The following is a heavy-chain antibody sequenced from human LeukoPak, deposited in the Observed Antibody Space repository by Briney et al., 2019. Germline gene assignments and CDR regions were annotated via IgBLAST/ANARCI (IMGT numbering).Heavy chain of an antibody. V-gene: IGHV3-49*04. CDR1: GFTFSTYA. CDR3: TRDDGRGSYYYYYCMDV. J-gene: IGHJ6*03. Sequence: GGSLRLSCAASGFTFSTYAMNWVRQAPGKGLEWVGFIRSKAYGGTTEYAASVKGRFTISRDDSKSIAYLQMNSLKTEDTAVYYCTRDDGRGSYYYYYCMDVWGKGTTVTISS. D-gene: IGHD3-10*01. CDR2: IRSKAYGGTT.